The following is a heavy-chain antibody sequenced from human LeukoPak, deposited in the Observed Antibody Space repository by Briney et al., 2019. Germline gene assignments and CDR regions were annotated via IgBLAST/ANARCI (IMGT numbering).Heavy chain of an antibody. D-gene: IGHD6-19*01. CDR1: GFTVSNNY. CDR2: IYSGGST. Sequence: PGGSLRLSCAASGFTVSNNYMSWIRQAPGKGLEWVSVIYSGGSTYYADSVRGRFTISRDNSKNTLYLQMNSLRAEDTAVYYCARGKLVAGYFDYWGQGTLVTVSS. V-gene: IGHV3-53*01. J-gene: IGHJ4*02. CDR3: ARGKLVAGYFDY.